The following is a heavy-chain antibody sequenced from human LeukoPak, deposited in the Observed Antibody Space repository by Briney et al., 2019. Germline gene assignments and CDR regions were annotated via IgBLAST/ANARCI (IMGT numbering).Heavy chain of an antibody. Sequence: GGTLRLSCAASGFTFRNYGMNWVRQAPGKGLEWVSGISGSGGSTEYADSVKGRFSISRDNGKKTLYLQMRSLRAEDTAVYYCAKDATQHPYSTKWYGADGFDIWGQGTMVTVSS. V-gene: IGHV3-23*01. CDR2: ISGSGGST. D-gene: IGHD6-13*01. CDR3: AKDATQHPYSTKWYGADGFDI. J-gene: IGHJ3*02. CDR1: GFTFRNYG.